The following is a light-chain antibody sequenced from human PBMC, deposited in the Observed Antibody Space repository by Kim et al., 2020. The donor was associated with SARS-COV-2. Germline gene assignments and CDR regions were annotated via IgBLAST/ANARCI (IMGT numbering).Light chain of an antibody. J-gene: IGLJ3*02. CDR2: DVS. CDR3: CSYGGSYTLL. CDR1: ISDVGLYNS. Sequence: QSALTQPRSVSGSPGQSVTISCTGTISDVGLYNSVSWYQHHPGKAPKLMIYDVSKRPSGVPDRFSGSKSGNTASLTISGLQTEDEADYYCCSYGGSYTLLFGGGTKVTVL. V-gene: IGLV2-11*01.